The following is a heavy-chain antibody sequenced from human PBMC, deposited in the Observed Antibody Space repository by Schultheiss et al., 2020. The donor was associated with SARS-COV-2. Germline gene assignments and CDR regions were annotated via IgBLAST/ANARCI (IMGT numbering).Heavy chain of an antibody. Sequence: ASVKVSCKASGYTFTDYYIHWVRQAPGQGLEWMGWINPNSGGTNYAQKFQGWVTMTRDTSISTGYMELSSLRSEDTAVYYCAREVVTAGKPLDYWGQGTLVTVSS. CDR2: INPNSGGT. V-gene: IGHV1-2*04. D-gene: IGHD2-2*02. J-gene: IGHJ4*02. CDR3: AREVVTAGKPLDY. CDR1: GYTFTDYY.